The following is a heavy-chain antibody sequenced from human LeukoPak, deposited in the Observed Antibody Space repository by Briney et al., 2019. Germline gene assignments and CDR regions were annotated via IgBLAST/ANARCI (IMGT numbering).Heavy chain of an antibody. D-gene: IGHD3-9*01. Sequence: PGGSLRLSCAASGFTFSSYSMNWVRQAPGKGLEWVSSISSSSSYIYYTDSVKGRFTISGDNAKKSLYLQMNSLRAEDTAVYYCARGDRANDILTGYFLFWGQGTLVTVSS. CDR3: ARGDRANDILTGYFLF. CDR2: ISSSSSYI. V-gene: IGHV3-21*01. CDR1: GFTFSSYS. J-gene: IGHJ4*02.